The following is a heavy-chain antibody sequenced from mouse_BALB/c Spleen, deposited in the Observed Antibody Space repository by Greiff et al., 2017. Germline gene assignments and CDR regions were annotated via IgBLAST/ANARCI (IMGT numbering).Heavy chain of an antibody. D-gene: IGHD1-1*01. CDR3: TRSPTVVGIDY. CDR1: GYTFTSYW. CDR2: IDPSDSYT. V-gene: IGHV1S127*01. J-gene: IGHJ2*01. Sequence: QVQLKQPGAELVKPGASVKMSCKASGYTFTSYWMHWVKQRPGQGLEWIGVIDPSDSYTSYNQKFKGKATLTVDTSSSTAYMQLSSLTSEDSAVYYCTRSPTVVGIDYWGQGTTLTVSS.